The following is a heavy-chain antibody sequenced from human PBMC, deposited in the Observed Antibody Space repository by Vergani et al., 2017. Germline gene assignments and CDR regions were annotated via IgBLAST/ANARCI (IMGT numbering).Heavy chain of an antibody. CDR3: ASGVVREQPGFFH. Sequence: EVHLLESGGGLVQPGGSLRLSCAASGFTVSSNYMSWVRQAPGKGLEWVSVIYSGGSTYYADSVKGRFTISRDNSKNTLYLQMNSLRAEDTAVYYCASGVVREQPGFFHWGQGTLVTVSS. D-gene: IGHD3-10*01. V-gene: IGHV3-53*01. J-gene: IGHJ4*02. CDR2: IYSGGST. CDR1: GFTVSSNY.